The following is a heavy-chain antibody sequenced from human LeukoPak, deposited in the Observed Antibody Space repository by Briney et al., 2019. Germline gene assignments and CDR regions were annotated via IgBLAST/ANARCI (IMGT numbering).Heavy chain of an antibody. Sequence: GGSLRLSCAASGFTFSSYAMSWVRQAPGKGLEGVSAISGSGGSTYYADSVKGRFTISGDNSKNTLYLQMNSLRAEDTAVYYCAKDFNAGIAVAGAYFDYWGQGTLVTVSS. D-gene: IGHD6-19*01. V-gene: IGHV3-23*01. J-gene: IGHJ4*02. CDR3: AKDFNAGIAVAGAYFDY. CDR1: GFTFSSYA. CDR2: ISGSGGST.